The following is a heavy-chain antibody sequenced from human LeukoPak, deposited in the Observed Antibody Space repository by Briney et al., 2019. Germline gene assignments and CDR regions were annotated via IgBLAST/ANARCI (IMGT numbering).Heavy chain of an antibody. V-gene: IGHV3-33*01. CDR1: GFTFRSLG. CDR3: TRQYCGGRSCYRVVDY. D-gene: IGHD2-15*01. Sequence: GGSLSLSCAASGFTFRSLGMLWVRQAPGKGLEWVAVIWYDGSNKYYADSVKGRFTISRDNSKNTLYLQNNSLRDEDTALYYFTRQYCGGRSCYRVVDYWGQGTLVTVSS. J-gene: IGHJ4*02. CDR2: IWYDGSNK.